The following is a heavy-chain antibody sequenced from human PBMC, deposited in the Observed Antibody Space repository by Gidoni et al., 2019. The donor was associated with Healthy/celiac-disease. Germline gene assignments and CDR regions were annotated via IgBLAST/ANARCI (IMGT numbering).Heavy chain of an antibody. CDR3: ARGAQYYDFWSGYYNYYYYGMDV. J-gene: IGHJ6*02. Sequence: QVQLQESGPGLVKPSETLSLTCTVSGGSISSYYWSWIRQPPGKGLEWIGYIYYSGSTNYNPSLKSRVTISVDTSKNQFSLKLSSVTAADTAVYYCARGAQYYDFWSGYYNYYYYGMDVWGQGTTVTVSS. V-gene: IGHV4-59*01. CDR2: IYYSGST. D-gene: IGHD3-3*01. CDR1: GGSISSYY.